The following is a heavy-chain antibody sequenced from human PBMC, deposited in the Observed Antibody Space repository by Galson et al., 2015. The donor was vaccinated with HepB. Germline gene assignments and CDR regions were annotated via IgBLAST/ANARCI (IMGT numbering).Heavy chain of an antibody. CDR2: IYYSGST. J-gene: IGHJ4*02. D-gene: IGHD4-17*01. CDR3: ARPNGDRFDY. CDR1: GGSISSSSYY. Sequence: SETLSLTCTVSGGSISSSSYYWGWIRQPPGKGLEWIGSIYYSGSTYYNPSLKGRVTISVDTSKNQFSLKLSSVTAADTAVYYCARPNGDRFDYWGQGTLVTVSS. V-gene: IGHV4-39*01.